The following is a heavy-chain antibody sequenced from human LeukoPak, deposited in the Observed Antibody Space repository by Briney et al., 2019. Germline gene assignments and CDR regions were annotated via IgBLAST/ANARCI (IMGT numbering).Heavy chain of an antibody. V-gene: IGHV1-2*04. CDR2: INPNSGGT. CDR3: ARQMRYCSSTSCYGNWFDP. J-gene: IGHJ5*02. D-gene: IGHD2-2*01. CDR1: GYTFTGYY. Sequence: ASVTVSCKASGYTFTGYYMHWVRQAPGQGLEWMGWINPNSGGTNYAQKFQGWVTMTRDTSISTAYMELSRLRSDDTAVYYCARQMRYCSSTSCYGNWFDPWGQGTLVTVSS.